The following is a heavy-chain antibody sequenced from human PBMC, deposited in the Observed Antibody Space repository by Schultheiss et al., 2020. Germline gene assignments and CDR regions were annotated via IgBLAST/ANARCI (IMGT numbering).Heavy chain of an antibody. J-gene: IGHJ3*02. CDR1: GFTFSSYS. V-gene: IGHV3-21*01. Sequence: GGSLRLSCAASGFTFSSYSMNWVRQAPGKGLEWVSSISSSSSYIYYADSVKGRFTISRDNAKNSLYLQMNSLRAEDTAVYYCARDVDIVVVVAARTDAFDIWGQGTMVTVSS. CDR3: ARDVDIVVVVAARTDAFDI. CDR2: ISSSSSYI. D-gene: IGHD2-15*01.